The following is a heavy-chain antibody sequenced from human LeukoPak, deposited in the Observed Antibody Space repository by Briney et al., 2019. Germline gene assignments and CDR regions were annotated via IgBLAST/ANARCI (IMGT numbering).Heavy chain of an antibody. CDR3: ARGGGDSASAFDI. D-gene: IGHD2-21*02. J-gene: IGHJ3*02. CDR1: GGSISSYY. V-gene: IGHV4-4*07. Sequence: SETLSLTCTVSGGSISSYYWSWIRQPAGKGLEWIGRISTSGTTDYNPSLKSRVTMSVDTSNSHFSLKLSSVTAADTAVYYCARGGGDSASAFDIWGQGTMVTVSS. CDR2: ISTSGTT.